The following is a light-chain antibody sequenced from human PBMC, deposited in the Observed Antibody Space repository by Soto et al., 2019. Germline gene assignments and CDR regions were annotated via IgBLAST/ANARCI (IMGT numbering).Light chain of an antibody. CDR2: DVS. Sequence: QSASVSGSPGQSITISCTGTSSDVGGYNYVSWYQHHPGKAPKLMIFDVSNRPSGVSNRFYGSKSGNTASLTISGLQPEDEADYYCSSYTTSNTRQIVFGTGTKLTVL. CDR3: SSYTTSNTRQIV. CDR1: SSDVGGYNY. J-gene: IGLJ1*01. V-gene: IGLV2-14*03.